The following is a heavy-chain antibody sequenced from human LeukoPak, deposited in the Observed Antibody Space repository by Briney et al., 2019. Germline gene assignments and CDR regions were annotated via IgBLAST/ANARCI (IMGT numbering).Heavy chain of an antibody. CDR3: ARGALRIAVAAYYFDY. D-gene: IGHD6-19*01. CDR1: GFTFSSYA. Sequence: PGGSLRLSCAASGFTFSSYAMHWVRQAPGKGLEWVAVISYDGSNKYYADSVKGRFTISRDNSKNTLYLQMNSLRAEDTAVYYCARGALRIAVAAYYFDYWGQGTLVTVSS. CDR2: ISYDGSNK. V-gene: IGHV3-30-3*01. J-gene: IGHJ4*02.